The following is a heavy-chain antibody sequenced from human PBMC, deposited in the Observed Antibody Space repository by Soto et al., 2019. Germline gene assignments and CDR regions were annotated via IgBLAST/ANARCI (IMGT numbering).Heavy chain of an antibody. D-gene: IGHD3-3*01. CDR2: IKQDGSEK. J-gene: IGHJ4*02. CDR3: ARDLYYDFWSGYEIGGFDY. V-gene: IGHV3-7*03. Sequence: EVQLVESGGGLVQPGGSLRLSCAASGFTFSSYWMSWVRQAPGKGLEWVANIKQDGSEKYYVDSVKGRFTISRDNHKNSLSLKMNRLRAEDTAVYYCARDLYYDFWSGYEIGGFDYWGQGTLVTVSS. CDR1: GFTFSSYW.